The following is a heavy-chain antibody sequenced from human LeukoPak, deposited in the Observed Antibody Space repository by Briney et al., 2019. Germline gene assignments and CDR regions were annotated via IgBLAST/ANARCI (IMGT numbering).Heavy chain of an antibody. Sequence: PGGSLRLSCAASGFTFSSYEMNWVRQAPGKGLEWVSYISSAGSTIYYADFVKGRFTISRDNAKNSLYLQMNSLRAEDTAVYYCARRGRIFGVVIIGYFDYWGQGTLVTVSS. J-gene: IGHJ4*02. CDR3: ARRGRIFGVVIIGYFDY. CDR1: GFTFSSYE. D-gene: IGHD3-3*01. CDR2: ISSAGSTI. V-gene: IGHV3-48*03.